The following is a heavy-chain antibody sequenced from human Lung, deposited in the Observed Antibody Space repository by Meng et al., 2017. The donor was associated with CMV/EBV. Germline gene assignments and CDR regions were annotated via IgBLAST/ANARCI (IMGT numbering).Heavy chain of an antibody. D-gene: IGHD3-3*01. V-gene: IGHV4-34*01. J-gene: IGHJ4*02. CDR3: ARASLFGFVVMKYYFDS. CDR2: IGHGGST. CDR1: GGSFSEYF. Sequence: LRLXCAVYGGSFSEYFWNWIRQSPGKGLEWIGDIGHGGSTSYNPYLKGRVTISQDTSKNQISLKLTSVTAADTAAYFGARASLFGFVVMKYYFDSWGQGTXVTVSS.